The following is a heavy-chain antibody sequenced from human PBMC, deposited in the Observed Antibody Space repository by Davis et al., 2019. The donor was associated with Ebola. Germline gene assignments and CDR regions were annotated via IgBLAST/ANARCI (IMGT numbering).Heavy chain of an antibody. Sequence: AASVKVSCKASGYTFTSYGISWVRQAPGQGLEWMGIINPSGGSTSYAQKLQGRVTMTTDTSTSTAYMELRSLRSDDTAVYYCARDAVVAPLDYWGQGTLVTVSS. D-gene: IGHD2-15*01. J-gene: IGHJ4*02. CDR1: GYTFTSYG. V-gene: IGHV1-18*01. CDR3: ARDAVVAPLDY. CDR2: INPSGGST.